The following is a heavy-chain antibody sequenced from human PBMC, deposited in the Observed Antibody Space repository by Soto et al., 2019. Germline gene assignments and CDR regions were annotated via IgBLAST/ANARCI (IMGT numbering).Heavy chain of an antibody. J-gene: IGHJ4*02. Sequence: PSETLPLTCILCRGSLSDSICYWSWLRQPRSKGLEWIGYSYYTGSTSYYPSLERRVFMSIDTSKNQLSLQLRSLSAPDTATSFCAGAASYSGWYHDYWVQVIRIAVSS. V-gene: IGHV4-61*01. CDR1: RGSLSDSICY. CDR2: SYYTGST. D-gene: IGHD6-19*01. CDR3: AGAASYSGWYHDY.